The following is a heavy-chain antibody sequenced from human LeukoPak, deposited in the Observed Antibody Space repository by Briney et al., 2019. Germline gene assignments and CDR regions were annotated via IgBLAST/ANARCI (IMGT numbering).Heavy chain of an antibody. Sequence: ETLSLTCTVSGGSISSSSYYWGWIRQPPGKGLEWIGSIYYSGSTYYNPSLKSRVTISVDTSKNQFSLKPTSVTAADTAVYYCARAYYSYMDVWGKGTTVTVSS. CDR3: ARAYYSYMDV. V-gene: IGHV4-39*07. CDR1: GGSISSSSYY. CDR2: IYYSGST. J-gene: IGHJ6*03.